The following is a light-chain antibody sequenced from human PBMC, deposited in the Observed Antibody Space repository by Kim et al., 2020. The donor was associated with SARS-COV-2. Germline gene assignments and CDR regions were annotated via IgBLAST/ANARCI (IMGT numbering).Light chain of an antibody. CDR2: YDT. CDR1: IIRSKS. V-gene: IGLV3-21*04. Sequence: SYELTQPPSVSVGPGKTARITCGGNIIRSKSVHWYQQKSGQAPVVVIYYDTDRPSGIPERFSGSNSGNTATLTISKVEAGDEADYYCQVWDSRNDHWVFGGGTQLTVL. CDR3: QVWDSRNDHWV. J-gene: IGLJ3*02.